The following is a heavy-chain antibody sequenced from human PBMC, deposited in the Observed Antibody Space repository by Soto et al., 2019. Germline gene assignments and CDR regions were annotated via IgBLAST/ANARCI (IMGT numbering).Heavy chain of an antibody. CDR2: IFYSGST. V-gene: IGHV4-39*01. J-gene: IGHJ6*02. D-gene: IGHD5-18*01. CDR3: ARAPPVVTDV. Sequence: SETLSLTCTVSGGSISSSSYYWGWIRQPPGKGLEWIGSIFYSGSTYYNPSLKSRVTISVDTSKNQFSLKLSSVTAADTAVYYCARAPPVVTDVWGQGTTVTVSS. CDR1: GGSISSSSYY.